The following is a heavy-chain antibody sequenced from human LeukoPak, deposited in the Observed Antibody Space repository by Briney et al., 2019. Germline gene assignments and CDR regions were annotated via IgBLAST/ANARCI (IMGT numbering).Heavy chain of an antibody. CDR3: GRGLGRIEY. Sequence: GSLRLSCAASGFIVNSNYMSWVRQAPGKGLEWVSVIYSGGTALYADSVKGRFTISRDNTKNTLYLQMNSLRAEDTAVYYCGRGLGRIEYWGQGTLVTVSS. J-gene: IGHJ4*02. D-gene: IGHD1-1*01. V-gene: IGHV3-53*01. CDR1: GFIVNSNY. CDR2: IYSGGTA.